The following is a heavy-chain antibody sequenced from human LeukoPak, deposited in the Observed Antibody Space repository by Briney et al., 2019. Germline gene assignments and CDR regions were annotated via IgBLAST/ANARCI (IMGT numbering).Heavy chain of an antibody. D-gene: IGHD6-25*01. CDR2: IIPIFGTA. V-gene: IGHV1-69*06. J-gene: IGHJ4*02. CDR3: IAATTAGFDY. Sequence: HWASVKVSCKASGGTFSSYAISWVRQAPGQGLEWMGGIIPIFGTANYAQKFQGRVTITADKSTSTAYMELSSLRSEDTAVYYCIAATTAGFDYWGQGTLVTVSS. CDR1: GGTFSSYA.